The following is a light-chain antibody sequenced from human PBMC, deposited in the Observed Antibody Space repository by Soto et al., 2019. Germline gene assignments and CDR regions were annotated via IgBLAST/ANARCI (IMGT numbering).Light chain of an antibody. J-gene: IGKJ3*01. CDR1: QDIGTF. V-gene: IGKV1-39*01. CDR2: AAS. Sequence: DFQMTQSPSSLYASVGDIVTITCRASQDIGTFLNWYQQKPGKAPKLLIYAASDLLSGVSSRFSGSGSGTDFTLTISSLQPEDFATYYCQQSYSTPQITFGPGTKVDMK. CDR3: QQSYSTPQIT.